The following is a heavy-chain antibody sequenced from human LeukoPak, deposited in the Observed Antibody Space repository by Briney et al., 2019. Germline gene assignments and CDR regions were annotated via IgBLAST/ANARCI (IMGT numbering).Heavy chain of an antibody. CDR3: AKDFPHYYDSSAPGAFDI. CDR1: GFTFSSYA. V-gene: IGHV3-23*01. Sequence: GGSLRLSCAASGFTFSSYAMSWVRQAPGKGLEWVSAISGSGGSTYYADSVKGRFTISRDNSKNTLYLQMNSPRAEDTAVYYCAKDFPHYYDSSAPGAFDIWGQGTMVTVSS. CDR2: ISGSGGST. J-gene: IGHJ3*02. D-gene: IGHD3-22*01.